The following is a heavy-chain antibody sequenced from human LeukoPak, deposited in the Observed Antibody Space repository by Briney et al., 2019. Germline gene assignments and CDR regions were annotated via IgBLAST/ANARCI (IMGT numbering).Heavy chain of an antibody. J-gene: IGHJ4*02. CDR2: IYTSGST. D-gene: IGHD2-21*01. V-gene: IGHV4-4*07. CDR3: ASSSRREVSFDY. Sequence: SETLSLTCTVSGGSISSYYWSWIRQPAGKGLEWIGRIYTSGSTNYNPSLKSRVTISVDTSKNQFSLKLSSVTAADTAVYYCASSSRREVSFDYWGQGTLVTVSS. CDR1: GGSISSYY.